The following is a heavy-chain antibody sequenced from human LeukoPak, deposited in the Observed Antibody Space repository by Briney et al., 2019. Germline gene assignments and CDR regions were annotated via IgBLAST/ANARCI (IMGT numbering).Heavy chain of an antibody. J-gene: IGHJ4*02. CDR2: ISSNGGST. CDR3: VKDTSVSLREHYFDY. CDR1: GFTFSSYA. D-gene: IGHD1-26*01. Sequence: GGSLRLSCSASGFTFSSYAMHWVRQAPGKGLEYVSAISSNGGSTYYADSVKGRFTISRDNSKNTLYLQMSSLRAEDTAVYYSVKDTSVSLREHYFDYWGQGTLVTVSS. V-gene: IGHV3-64D*06.